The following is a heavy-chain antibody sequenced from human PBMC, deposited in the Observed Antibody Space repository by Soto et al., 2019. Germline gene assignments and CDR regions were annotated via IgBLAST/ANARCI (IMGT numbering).Heavy chain of an antibody. D-gene: IGHD6-19*01. CDR1: EFTLSSYW. V-gene: IGHV3-74*01. Sequence: EVRLVESGGGLVQPGGSLRLSCAASEFTLSSYWMHWVRQAPGKGLEWVSRINIDGRNTDYADSVKGRFTISRDNAKNTLYLQMNSLRAEDMAVYYCARGNIAVAVRGLFDYWGQGTLVTVAS. CDR2: INIDGRNT. CDR3: ARGNIAVAVRGLFDY. J-gene: IGHJ4*02.